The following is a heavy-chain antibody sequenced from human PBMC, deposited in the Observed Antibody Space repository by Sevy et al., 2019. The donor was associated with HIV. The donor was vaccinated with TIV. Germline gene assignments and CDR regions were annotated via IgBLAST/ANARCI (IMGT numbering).Heavy chain of an antibody. CDR1: GFTFSNAW. Sequence: GGSLRLSCAASGFTFSNAWMSWVRQAPGKGLEWVGRIKSKTDGGTTDYAAPVKGRFTISRDDSKNTLYLQMNSLKTEDTAVYYCTTSYSSGYQEDAFDIWGQRTMVTVSS. CDR3: TTSYSSGYQEDAFDI. CDR2: IKSKTDGGTT. V-gene: IGHV3-15*01. J-gene: IGHJ3*02. D-gene: IGHD3-22*01.